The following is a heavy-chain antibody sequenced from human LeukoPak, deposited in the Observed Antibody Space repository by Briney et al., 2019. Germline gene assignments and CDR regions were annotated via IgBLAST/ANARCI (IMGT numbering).Heavy chain of an antibody. CDR2: INHSGST. J-gene: IGHJ4*02. V-gene: IGHV4-34*01. CDR3: ARGGRSSGWRERGYYFDY. D-gene: IGHD6-19*01. CDR1: GGSFSGYY. Sequence: SETLSLTCAVYGGSFSGYYWSWIRQPPGKGLEWIGEINHSGSTNYNPSLKSRVTISVDTSKNQFSLKLSSVTAADTAVYYCARGGRSSGWRERGYYFDYWGQGTLVTVSS.